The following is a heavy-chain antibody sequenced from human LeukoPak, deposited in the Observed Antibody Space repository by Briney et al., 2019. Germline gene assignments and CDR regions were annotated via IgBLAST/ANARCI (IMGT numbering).Heavy chain of an antibody. D-gene: IGHD3-10*01. V-gene: IGHV1-2*02. CDR2: INPNSGGT. CDR3: ARDLGLRGVTNWFDP. J-gene: IGHJ5*02. Sequence: GASVKVSCKASGYTFTGYYMHWVRQAPGQGLEWMGWINPNSGGTNYAQKFQGRVTMTGDTSTSTVYMELSSLRSEDTAVYYCARDLGLRGVTNWFDPWGQGTLVTVSS. CDR1: GYTFTGYY.